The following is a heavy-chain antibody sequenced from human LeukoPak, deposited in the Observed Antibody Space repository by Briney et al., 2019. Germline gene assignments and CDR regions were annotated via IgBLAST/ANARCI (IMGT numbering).Heavy chain of an antibody. V-gene: IGHV1-8*03. CDR2: MNPNSGNT. J-gene: IGHJ6*03. D-gene: IGHD2-15*01. CDR1: GYTFTSYD. Sequence: ASVKVSCKASGYTFTSYDINWVRQATGQGLEWMGWMNPNSGNTGYAQKFQGRVTITRNTSISTAYMELSSLRSEDTAVYYCARAPTEGYCSGGSCKGDYYCYMDVWGKGTTVTVSS. CDR3: ARAPTEGYCSGGSCKGDYYCYMDV.